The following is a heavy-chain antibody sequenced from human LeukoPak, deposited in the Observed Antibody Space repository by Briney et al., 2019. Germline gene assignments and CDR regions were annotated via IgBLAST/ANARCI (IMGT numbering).Heavy chain of an antibody. CDR1: GFTFSSYA. CDR3: ARDRQWQGPDY. CDR2: ISYDGSNK. J-gene: IGHJ4*02. D-gene: IGHD6-19*01. Sequence: GGSLRLSCAASGFTFSSYAMHWVRQAPGKGPEWVAVISYDGSNKYYADSVKGRFTISRDNSKNTLYLQMNSLRAEDTAVYYCARDRQWQGPDYWGQGTLVTVSS. V-gene: IGHV3-30-3*01.